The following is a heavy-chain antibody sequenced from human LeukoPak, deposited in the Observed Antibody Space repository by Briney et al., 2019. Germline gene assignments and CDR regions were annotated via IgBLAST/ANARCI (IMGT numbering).Heavy chain of an antibody. V-gene: IGHV4-61*02. J-gene: IGHJ3*02. CDR1: GGSISSGSYY. Sequence: SETLSLTCTVSGGSISSGSYYWSWIRQPAGKGLEWIGRIYTSGSTNYNPSLKSRVTISVDTSKNQFSLKLSSVTAADTAVYYCARDDEMANTALDIWGQGTMVTVSS. CDR2: IYTSGST. CDR3: ARDDEMANTALDI. D-gene: IGHD5-24*01.